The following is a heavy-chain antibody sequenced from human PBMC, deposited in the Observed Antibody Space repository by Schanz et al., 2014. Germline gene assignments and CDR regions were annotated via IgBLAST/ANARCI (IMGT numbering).Heavy chain of an antibody. D-gene: IGHD3-10*01. Sequence: EVHLVESGGGLVQPGGSLRLSCAASGFNFITFAMSWVRQAPGKGPEWVSAIGGDASRTYYADSVKGRFTISRDNSKSTLYPQRTGLRADDRAVYYCARPPPLVRGIAGWFGPWGQGSLVTVSS. CDR3: ARPPPLVRGIAGWFGP. CDR2: IGGDASRT. CDR1: GFNFITFA. J-gene: IGHJ5*02. V-gene: IGHV3-23*04.